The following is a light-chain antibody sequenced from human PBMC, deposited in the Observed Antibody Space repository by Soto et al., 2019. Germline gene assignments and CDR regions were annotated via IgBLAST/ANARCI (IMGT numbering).Light chain of an antibody. CDR1: QSVSSS. J-gene: IGKJ1*01. V-gene: IGKV3-15*01. CDR3: QQYNNWPQT. CDR2: GAS. Sequence: EIMMTQSPATLSVSPGERATLSCRASQSVSSSLAWYQQKPGQAPRLLIYGASTRATGIPARFSGSGSGTDFTLTISRLEPEDFAVYYCQQYNNWPQTFGQGTKVDIK.